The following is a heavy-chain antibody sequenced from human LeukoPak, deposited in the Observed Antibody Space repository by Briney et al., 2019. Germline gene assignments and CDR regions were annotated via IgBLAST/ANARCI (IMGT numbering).Heavy chain of an antibody. CDR3: AKTYYYDPFDF. V-gene: IGHV4-59*08. J-gene: IGHJ4*02. CDR1: GGSISSYY. D-gene: IGHD3-22*01. Sequence: SETLSLTCTVSGGSISSYYWSWIRQPPGKGLEWIGYINYSGSTNYNPSLKSRVSISVDTSKNQFSLKLSSVTAADTAVYYCAKTYYYDPFDFWGQGTLVTVSS. CDR2: INYSGST.